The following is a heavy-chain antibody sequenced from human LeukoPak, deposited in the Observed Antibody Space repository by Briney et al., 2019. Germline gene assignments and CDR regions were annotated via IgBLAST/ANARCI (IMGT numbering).Heavy chain of an antibody. J-gene: IGHJ4*02. CDR3: ARVASGSYWRGFDY. CDR1: GFTFSSYW. Sequence: PGGSLRLSCAASGFTFSSYWMHWVRQAPGKGLVWVSRINSDGSSTSYADSVKGRFTISRDNAKNTLYLQMNSLRAEDTAVYYCARVASGSYWRGFDYWGQGTLVTVSS. CDR2: INSDGSST. V-gene: IGHV3-74*01. D-gene: IGHD1-26*01.